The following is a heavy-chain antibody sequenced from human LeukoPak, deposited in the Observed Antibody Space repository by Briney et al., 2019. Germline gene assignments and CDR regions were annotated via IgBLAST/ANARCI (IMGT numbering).Heavy chain of an antibody. CDR3: RGWTRRRDYYYYYMDV. V-gene: IGHV4-34*01. D-gene: IGHD2-15*01. CDR1: GGSFSGYY. CDR2: INHSGST. J-gene: IGHJ6*03. Sequence: SETLSLTXAVYGGSFSGYYWSWIRQPPGKGLEWIGEINHSGSTNYNPSLKSRVTISVDTSKNQFSLKLSSVTAADTAVYYCRGWTRRRDYYYYYMDVWGKGTTVTVSS.